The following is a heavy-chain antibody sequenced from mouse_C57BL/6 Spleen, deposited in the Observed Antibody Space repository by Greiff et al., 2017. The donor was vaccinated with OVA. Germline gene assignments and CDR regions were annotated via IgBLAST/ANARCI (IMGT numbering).Heavy chain of an antibody. V-gene: IGHV1-66*01. CDR3: TRWHDDYAMDY. CDR2: ICPGSGNP. D-gene: IGHD2-3*01. Sequence: VQLKQSGPELVKPGASVKISCKASGFSFTSYYIHWVKQRPGTGLEWIGWICPGSGNPTSNETSTGKATLTADTTSSTAYLQLSSLTSKDSAVYYCTRWHDDYAMDYWGQGTSVTVSS. J-gene: IGHJ4*01. CDR1: GFSFTSYY.